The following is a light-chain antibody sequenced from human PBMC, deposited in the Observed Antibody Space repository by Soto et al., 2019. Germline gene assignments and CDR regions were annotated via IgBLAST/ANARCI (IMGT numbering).Light chain of an antibody. CDR2: AAS. J-gene: IGKJ1*01. V-gene: IGKV1-39*01. Sequence: DIQMNQSPSSLSASVGDRVTITCRASQSISSYLNWYQQKPGKAPKLLIYAASSLQSGVPSRFSGSGSGTDFTLTISSLQPEDFATYYCQQSYSTLRTFGQGTKVEIK. CDR1: QSISSY. CDR3: QQSYSTLRT.